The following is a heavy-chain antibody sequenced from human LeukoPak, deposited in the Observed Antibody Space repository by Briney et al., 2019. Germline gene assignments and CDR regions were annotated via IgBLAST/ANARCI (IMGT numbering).Heavy chain of an antibody. J-gene: IGHJ3*02. D-gene: IGHD3-10*01. CDR1: GFTFSSYA. CDR2: ISGSGGST. CDR3: ARDNRPLIWFGELFCPGAFDI. Sequence: GGSLRLSCAASGFTFSSYAMSWVRQAPGKGLEWVSAISGSGGSTYYADSVKGRFTISRDNSKDTLYLQMNSLRAEDTAVYYCARDNRPLIWFGELFCPGAFDIWGQGTMVTVSS. V-gene: IGHV3-23*01.